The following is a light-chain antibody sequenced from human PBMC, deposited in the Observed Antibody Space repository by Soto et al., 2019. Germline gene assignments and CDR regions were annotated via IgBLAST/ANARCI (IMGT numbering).Light chain of an antibody. V-gene: IGKV3-20*01. J-gene: IGKJ4*01. CDR3: QQYGISPL. CDR2: GAS. Sequence: EIVLTQSPGTLSLSPGERATLSCRASQSVSSSYLAWYQQKPGQAPRLLIYGASSRATGIPDRFSGSGSGTDFTLTISRLGPEDFAVYYCQQYGISPLFGGGTKVEIK. CDR1: QSVSSSY.